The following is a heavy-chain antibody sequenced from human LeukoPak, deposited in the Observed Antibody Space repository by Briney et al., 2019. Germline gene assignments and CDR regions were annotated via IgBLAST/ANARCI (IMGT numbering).Heavy chain of an antibody. Sequence: GRSLRLSCAASGFTFSEYGMYWVRQAPGKGLEWVALIWYDGSEKNYAVSVKGRFTISRDNSKHTLYLQMNSLRDEDTAVYYCARDHRVVPGAMYFYYGMDVWGQGTTVTVSS. J-gene: IGHJ6*02. CDR3: ARDHRVVPGAMYFYYGMDV. V-gene: IGHV3-33*07. D-gene: IGHD2-2*01. CDR1: GFTFSEYG. CDR2: IWYDGSEK.